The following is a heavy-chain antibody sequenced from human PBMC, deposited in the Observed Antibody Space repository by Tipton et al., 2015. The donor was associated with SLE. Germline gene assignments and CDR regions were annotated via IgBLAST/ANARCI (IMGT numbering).Heavy chain of an antibody. CDR1: GGSISSYY. Sequence: LRLSCTVSGGSISSYYWSWIRQPAGKGLEWIGRIYTSGSTNYNPSLKSRVTMSVDTSKNQFSLKLSSVTAADTAVYYCARDSGGYSGSYGAFDIWGQGTMVTVSS. CDR3: ARDSGGYSGSYGAFDI. J-gene: IGHJ3*02. D-gene: IGHD1-26*01. V-gene: IGHV4-4*07. CDR2: IYTSGST.